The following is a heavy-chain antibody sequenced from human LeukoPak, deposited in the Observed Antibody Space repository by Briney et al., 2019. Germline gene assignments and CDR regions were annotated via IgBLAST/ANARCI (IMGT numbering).Heavy chain of an antibody. J-gene: IGHJ4*02. Sequence: GGSLRPSCSASGFTFSYYAMHWVRQTAGKGLEFVSGISSNGGSTYYADSLKGRFTISRDNSNNTLYLQMSSLRAEDTAVYYCARSYGSGSLLDYWGQGTLVTVSS. CDR1: GFTFSYYA. CDR3: ARSYGSGSLLDY. CDR2: ISSNGGST. V-gene: IGHV3-64D*09. D-gene: IGHD3-10*01.